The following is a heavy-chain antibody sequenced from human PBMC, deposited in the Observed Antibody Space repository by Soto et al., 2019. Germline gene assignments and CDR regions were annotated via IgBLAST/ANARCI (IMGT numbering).Heavy chain of an antibody. D-gene: IGHD1-1*01. CDR3: ASPGGGRNYYYSGMDV. CDR2: IIPIFGTA. V-gene: IGHV1-69*12. J-gene: IGHJ6*02. Sequence: QVQLVQSGAEVKKPGSSVKVSYKASGGTFSSYAISWVRQAPGQGLEWLGGIIPIFGTANYAQKVQGRGTITADESTRTAYMALSSLRSEDTAVYYCASPGGGRNYYYSGMDVWGQGTTVTVSS. CDR1: GGTFSSYA.